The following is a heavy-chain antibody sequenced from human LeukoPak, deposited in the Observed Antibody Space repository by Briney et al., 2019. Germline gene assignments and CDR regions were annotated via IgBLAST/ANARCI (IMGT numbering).Heavy chain of an antibody. J-gene: IGHJ6*03. CDR1: GGSFSGYY. D-gene: IGHD5-18*01. Sequence: ASETLSLTCAVYGGSFSGYYWSWIRQPPGKGLEWIGEINHSGSTNYNPSLESRVTISVDTSKNQISLKLSSVTAADTTVYYCARAPERWYSYGSYTYYYMDVWGKGTTVTVSS. CDR2: INHSGST. CDR3: ARAPERWYSYGSYTYYYMDV. V-gene: IGHV4-34*01.